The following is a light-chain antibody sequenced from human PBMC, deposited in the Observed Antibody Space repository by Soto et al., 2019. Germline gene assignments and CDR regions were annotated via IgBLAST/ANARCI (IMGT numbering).Light chain of an antibody. CDR2: GAS. Sequence: EIVMTQSPATLSVSPGERATLSCRASQSVSSNLAWYQQKPGQAPRLLIYGASTRATSIPARFSGSGSGTEFTLTISSLQSEDFAVYYCQQYNNWPLSITFGQGTRLEIK. J-gene: IGKJ5*01. CDR1: QSVSSN. CDR3: QQYNNWPLSIT. V-gene: IGKV3-15*01.